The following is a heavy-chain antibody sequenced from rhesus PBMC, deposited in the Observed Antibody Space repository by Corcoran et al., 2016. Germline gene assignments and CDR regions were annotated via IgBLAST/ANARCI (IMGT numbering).Heavy chain of an antibody. Sequence: QVQLQESGPGVVKPSETLSLTCAVSGGSISSGYDWSWIRQPPGKGLEWIWYIYGSSGITNYNPSLKNRVTISKDASKNQFSLKLSSVTAADTAVYYCARDRRAAAGGFDYWGQGVLVTVSS. D-gene: IGHD6-25*01. J-gene: IGHJ4*01. CDR2: IYGSSGIT. CDR1: GGSISSGYD. CDR3: ARDRRAAAGGFDY. V-gene: IGHV4-76*01.